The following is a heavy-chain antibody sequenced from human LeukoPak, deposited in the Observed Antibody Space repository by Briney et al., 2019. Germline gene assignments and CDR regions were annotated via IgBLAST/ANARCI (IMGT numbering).Heavy chain of an antibody. CDR1: GSSFTYYY. J-gene: IGHJ3*02. V-gene: IGHV1-46*01. CDR3: ARGGFTTMVRGVIISCDAFDI. Sequence: TSVKVTRKASGSSFTYYYLHWMRQAPAPGFGRVGIINPSGSTTTYAQKLQGRVTMTRDTSTSTVYMELSSLRSEDKAVDYCARGGFTTMVRGVIISCDAFDIWGQGTMVTVSS. CDR2: INPSGSTT. D-gene: IGHD3-10*01.